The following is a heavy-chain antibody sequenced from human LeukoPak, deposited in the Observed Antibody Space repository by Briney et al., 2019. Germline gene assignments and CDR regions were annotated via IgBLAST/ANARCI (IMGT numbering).Heavy chain of an antibody. CDR1: GFTFTNAW. Sequence: GESLKISCKVSGFTFTNAWMSWVRQVPGKGLEWVGRIRSKADGGTSDYAAAVRGRFTISRDDGNNTLHLQVNSLKFEDTAVYYCLGARGDYWGQGTLVAVSS. CDR3: LGARGDY. D-gene: IGHD3-10*01. V-gene: IGHV3-15*01. J-gene: IGHJ4*02. CDR2: IRSKADGGTS.